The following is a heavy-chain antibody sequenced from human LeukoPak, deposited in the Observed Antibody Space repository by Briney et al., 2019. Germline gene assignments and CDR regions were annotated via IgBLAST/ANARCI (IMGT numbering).Heavy chain of an antibody. Sequence: SETLSLTCTVSDHSISDYYRGWLRQPPGKGLEWIGYFYNSGRSTYNPSLKSRVTISADTSKNHFSLKLNSVTTADTAVYYCTRGAGWLIDYWGQGILVTVSS. CDR1: DHSISDYY. V-gene: IGHV4-59*01. CDR3: TRGAGWLIDY. D-gene: IGHD3-16*01. CDR2: FYNSGRS. J-gene: IGHJ4*02.